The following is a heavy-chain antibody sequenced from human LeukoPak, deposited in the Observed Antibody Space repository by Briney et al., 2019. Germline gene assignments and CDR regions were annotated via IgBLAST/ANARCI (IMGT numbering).Heavy chain of an antibody. J-gene: IGHJ4*02. Sequence: GGSLRLSCAASGFIFRHYDMYWVRPAPGRGRGWVAVIRHDGSNEYYADSVKGRFTISRDNSKSTLYLQMNNLRAEDTAVYYCARESRGGVVPAATAYYFDYWGQGTLGTVSS. CDR2: IRHDGSNE. D-gene: IGHD2-2*01. CDR3: ARESRGGVVPAATAYYFDY. CDR1: GFIFRHYD. V-gene: IGHV3-30*02.